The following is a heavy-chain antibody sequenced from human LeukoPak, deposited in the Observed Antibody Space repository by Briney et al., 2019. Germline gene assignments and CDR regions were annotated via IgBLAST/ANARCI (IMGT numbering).Heavy chain of an antibody. Sequence: GGSLRLSCAASGFTFSDYYMSWVRQAPGKGLEWVANIKKDGSEKNYVDSVKGRFTISRDNAKNSLYLQMNSLRDEDTAVYYCAKLAAAGTPPVGYWGQGTLVTVSS. CDR3: AKLAAAGTPPVGY. CDR2: IKKDGSEK. CDR1: GFTFSDYY. V-gene: IGHV3-7*01. D-gene: IGHD6-13*01. J-gene: IGHJ4*02.